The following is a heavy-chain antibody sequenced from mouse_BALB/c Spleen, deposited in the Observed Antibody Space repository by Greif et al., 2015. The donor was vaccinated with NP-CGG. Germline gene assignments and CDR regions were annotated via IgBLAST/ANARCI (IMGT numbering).Heavy chain of an antibody. CDR1: GCTFTDYY. Sequence: QVQLQQSGPELVEPGASVKISCKASGCTFTDYYINWVKQKPGQGLEWIGWIYPGGGNTKYNEKFKGKATLTVDTSSSTAYMQLSSLTPEDTAVYFCARRTGTEAMDYWGQGTSVTVSS. J-gene: IGHJ4*01. CDR2: IYPGGGNT. D-gene: IGHD4-1*01. V-gene: IGHV1-84*02. CDR3: ARRTGTEAMDY.